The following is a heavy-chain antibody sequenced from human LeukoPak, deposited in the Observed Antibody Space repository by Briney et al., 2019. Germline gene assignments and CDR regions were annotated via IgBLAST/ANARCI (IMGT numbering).Heavy chain of an antibody. D-gene: IGHD4-17*01. CDR1: GFIFSSYA. J-gene: IGHJ5*02. Sequence: GGSLRLSCSASGFIFSSYAMSWVRQAPGKGLQWLSSIRSTGDKIFYADSVKGRFTISRDNSKNTLYLQMNSLRAEDTAVYYCAKDGMTTVTIGWFDPWGQGTLVTVSS. V-gene: IGHV3-23*01. CDR2: IRSTGDKI. CDR3: AKDGMTTVTIGWFDP.